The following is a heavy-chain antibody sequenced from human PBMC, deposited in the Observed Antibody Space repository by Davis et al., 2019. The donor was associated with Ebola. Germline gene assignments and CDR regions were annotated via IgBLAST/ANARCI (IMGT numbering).Heavy chain of an antibody. Sequence: PGGSLRLSCAASGFSFSEYYMTWIRQAPGKGLDWVSEISSGGSTIYYADSVKGRFTISRDNAKNTLYLQMTNLRDEDTAFYFCARQPVRNLEWFGEDLDCWGQGTLVTVSS. CDR1: GFSFSEYY. D-gene: IGHD3-10*01. J-gene: IGHJ4*02. CDR2: ISSGGSTI. CDR3: ARQPVRNLEWFGEDLDC. V-gene: IGHV3-11*01.